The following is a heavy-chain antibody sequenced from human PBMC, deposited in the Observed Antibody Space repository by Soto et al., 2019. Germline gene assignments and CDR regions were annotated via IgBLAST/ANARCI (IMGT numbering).Heavy chain of an antibody. J-gene: IGHJ3*02. CDR2: ISAYNGNT. Sequence: ASVKVSCKASGYTFTSYGISWVRQAPGQGLEWMGWISAYNGNTNYAQKLQGRVTMTTDTSTSTAYMELRSLRSDDTAVYYCAREPRYSSGWYPFGAFDIWGQGTMGTVSS. D-gene: IGHD6-19*01. CDR1: GYTFTSYG. V-gene: IGHV1-18*01. CDR3: AREPRYSSGWYPFGAFDI.